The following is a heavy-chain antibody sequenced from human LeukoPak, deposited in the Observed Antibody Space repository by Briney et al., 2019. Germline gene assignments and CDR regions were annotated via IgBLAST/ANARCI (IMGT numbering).Heavy chain of an antibody. V-gene: IGHV3-21*01. CDR3: ARSRSGYYEDY. D-gene: IGHD3-22*01. CDR1: GFTFSSYG. J-gene: IGHJ4*02. Sequence: PGGTLRLSCAASGFTFSSYGMSWVRQAPGRGLEWVSGISGSGTNTNYADSVKGRFTISRDNAKNSLSLQVNSLSAEDTAVYYCARSRSGYYEDYWGQGTLVTVSS. CDR2: ISGSGTNT.